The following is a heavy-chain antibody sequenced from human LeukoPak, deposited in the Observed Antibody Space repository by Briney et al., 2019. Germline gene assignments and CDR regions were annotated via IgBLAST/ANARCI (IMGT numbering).Heavy chain of an antibody. D-gene: IGHD2-2*01. CDR3: ARDCSSTSCHYDAFDI. CDR1: GGTFSSYA. V-gene: IGHV1-69*05. CDR2: IIPIFGTA. Sequence: SVKVSCKSSGGTFSSYAISWVRQAPGQGLEWMGGIIPIFGTANYAQKFQGRVTITTDESTSTAYMELSSLRSEDTAVYYCARDCSSTSCHYDAFDIWGQGTMVTVSS. J-gene: IGHJ3*02.